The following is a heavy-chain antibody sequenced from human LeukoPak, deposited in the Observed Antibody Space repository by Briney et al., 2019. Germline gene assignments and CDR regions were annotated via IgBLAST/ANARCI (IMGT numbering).Heavy chain of an antibody. CDR2: IYYSGST. Sequence: SETLSLTCTVSGGSISSSSYYWGWIRQPPGKGLEWIGSIYYSGSTYYNPSLKSRVTTSVDTSKNQFSLKLSSVTAADTAVYYCARGGYSGYDSDFDYWGQGTLVTVSS. CDR1: GGSISSSSYY. J-gene: IGHJ4*02. CDR3: ARGGYSGYDSDFDY. V-gene: IGHV4-39*07. D-gene: IGHD5-12*01.